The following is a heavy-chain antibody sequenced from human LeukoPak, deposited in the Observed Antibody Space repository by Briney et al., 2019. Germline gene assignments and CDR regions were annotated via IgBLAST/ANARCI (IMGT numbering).Heavy chain of an antibody. CDR1: GGTFSSYA. V-gene: IGHV1-69*13. CDR3: ARDGVVGYCSSTSCYVAEYYFDY. Sequence: GASVKVSCKTSGGTFSSYAISWVRQAPGQGLEWMGGIIPIFGTTNYAQKFQGRVTIAADESTSTAYMELSSLRSEDTAVYYCARDGVVGYCSSTSCYVAEYYFDYWGQGTLVTVSS. CDR2: IIPIFGTT. D-gene: IGHD2-2*01. J-gene: IGHJ4*02.